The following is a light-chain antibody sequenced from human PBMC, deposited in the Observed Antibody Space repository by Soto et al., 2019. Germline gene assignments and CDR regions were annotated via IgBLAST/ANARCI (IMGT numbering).Light chain of an antibody. V-gene: IGLV1-51*02. CDR1: RYKIGKYY. CDR3: GTWDSSLTTFV. CDR2: END. J-gene: IGLJ1*01. Sequence: QSVLTQPPSVAAAPGQKVTMSCSGSRYKIGKYYVSWHQQLPGTAPKLLIYENDKRPSGIPDRFSGSKSGTSATLGITGLQTGDEADYYCGTWDSSLTTFVFGTGTKVTVL.